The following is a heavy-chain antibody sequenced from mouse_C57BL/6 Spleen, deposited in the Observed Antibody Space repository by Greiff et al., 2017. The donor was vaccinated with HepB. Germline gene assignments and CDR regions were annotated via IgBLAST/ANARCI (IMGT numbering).Heavy chain of an antibody. J-gene: IGHJ2*01. CDR3: ARSGHNLLLRYFDY. Sequence: QVQLQQSGPELVKPGASVKISCKASGYAFSSSWMNWVKQRPGKGLEWIGRIYPGDGDTNYNGKFKGKATLTADKSSSTAYMQLSSLTSEDSAVYFCARSGHNLLLRYFDYWGQGTTLTVSS. D-gene: IGHD1-1*01. CDR1: GYAFSSSW. CDR2: IYPGDGDT. V-gene: IGHV1-82*01.